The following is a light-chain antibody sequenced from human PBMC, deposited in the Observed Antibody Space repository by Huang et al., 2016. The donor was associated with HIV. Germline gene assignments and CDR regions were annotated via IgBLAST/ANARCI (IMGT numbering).Light chain of an antibody. CDR2: DAS. CDR3: QQRSSWPRVT. J-gene: IGKJ4*01. Sequence: EIVLTQSPATLSLSPGERATLSCRASQSVSRFLAWYQQKAGQAPRLLIYDASNRAIDIPARFSGSGSGTEFTLTISSLEPEDCAVYYCQQRSSWPRVTFGGGTKVELK. CDR1: QSVSRF. V-gene: IGKV3-11*01.